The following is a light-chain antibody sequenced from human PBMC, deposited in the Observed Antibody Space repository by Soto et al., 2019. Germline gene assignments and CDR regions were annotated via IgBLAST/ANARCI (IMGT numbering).Light chain of an antibody. Sequence: DIQMTQSPSAMSASVGDRFTITCRASQGIGNHLAWFQQKPGEVPKRLIYGGSSLQSGVPSRFSGSGSGTEFTFTISSLQPEDFATYYCLQHLRYPLTFGGGTTVDIK. V-gene: IGKV1-17*03. J-gene: IGKJ4*01. CDR3: LQHLRYPLT. CDR1: QGIGNH. CDR2: GGS.